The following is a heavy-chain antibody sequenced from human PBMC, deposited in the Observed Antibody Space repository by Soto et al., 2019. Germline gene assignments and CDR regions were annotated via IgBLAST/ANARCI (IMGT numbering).Heavy chain of an antibody. CDR1: GFSFSSYW. Sequence: PAWSIRLPCAASGFSFSSYWMYWVRQAPGKGLVWVSRIDRDGSRTNYADSVKGRFTISRDNSKNTLYLQMNSLRAEDTAVYYCAKGPAIVLVPAAMNYYYGMDVWGQGTTVTVSS. CDR2: IDRDGSRT. CDR3: AKGPAIVLVPAAMNYYYGMDV. V-gene: IGHV3-74*01. J-gene: IGHJ6*02. D-gene: IGHD2-2*01.